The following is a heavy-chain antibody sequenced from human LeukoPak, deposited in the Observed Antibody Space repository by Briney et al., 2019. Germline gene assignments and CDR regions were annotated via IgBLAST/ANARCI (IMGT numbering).Heavy chain of an antibody. V-gene: IGHV3-66*01. Sequence: GRSLRLSCAASGFTVSSNYMSWVRQAPGKGLEWVSVIYSGGRTYYADSVKGRFTISRDNSKNTLYLQMNSLRAEDTAVYYCARESPMVRGVIDWDPYYYYYYMDGWGKGTTVT. J-gene: IGHJ6*03. CDR1: GFTVSSNY. CDR2: IYSGGRT. CDR3: ARESPMVRGVIDWDPYYYYYYMDG. D-gene: IGHD3-10*01.